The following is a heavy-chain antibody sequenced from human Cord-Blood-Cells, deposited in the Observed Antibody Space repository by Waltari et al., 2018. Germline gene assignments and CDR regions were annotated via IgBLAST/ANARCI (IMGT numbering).Heavy chain of an antibody. D-gene: IGHD6-6*01. J-gene: IGHJ5*02. CDR1: GGSISSSSYY. CDR2: IYYSGST. V-gene: IGHV4-39*01. CDR3: ASEYSSSSNWFDP. Sequence: QLQLQESGPGLVKPSETLSPTCTVPGGSISSSSYYWGWIRQPPGTGLEWIGSIYYSGSTYYNPSLKSRVTIAVATSKNQFSLKLSSVTAADTAVYYCASEYSSSSNWFDPWGQGTLVTVSS.